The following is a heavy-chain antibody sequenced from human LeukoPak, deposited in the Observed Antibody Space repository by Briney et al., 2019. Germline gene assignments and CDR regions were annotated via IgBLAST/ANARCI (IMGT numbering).Heavy chain of an antibody. J-gene: IGHJ4*02. CDR2: INHSGST. CDR1: GDSISSYY. Sequence: PSETLSLTCTVSGDSISSYYWSWIRQPPGKGLEWIGEINHSGSTNYNPSLKSRVTISVDTSKNQFSLKLSSVTAADTAVYHCARTSSTFGGTNWGQGTLVTVSS. V-gene: IGHV4-34*01. D-gene: IGHD3-16*01. CDR3: ARTSSTFGGTN.